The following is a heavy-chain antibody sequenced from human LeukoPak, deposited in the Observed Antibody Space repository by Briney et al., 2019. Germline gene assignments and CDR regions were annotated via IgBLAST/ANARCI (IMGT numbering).Heavy chain of an antibody. CDR1: GFTLSSYA. CDR3: ARNTFGGVGYFDY. Sequence: HAGGSLRLSCVVSGFTLSSYAMSWVRQAPGKGLEWVAATSSSDSGKYHADSVRGRFTISRDNSKNTVYLQMNSLRAEDAAVYYCARNTFGGVGYFDYWGQGTLVTVSS. CDR2: TSSSDSGK. J-gene: IGHJ4*02. D-gene: IGHD3-16*01. V-gene: IGHV3-23*01.